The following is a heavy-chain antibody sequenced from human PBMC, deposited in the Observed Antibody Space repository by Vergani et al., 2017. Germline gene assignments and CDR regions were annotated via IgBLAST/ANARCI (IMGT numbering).Heavy chain of an antibody. CDR2: ISWNSSTI. Sequence: EVQLVESGGGLVQPGRSLRLSCAASGFTFDDYAMHWVRQAPGKGLEWVSGISWNSSTIYYADSVKGRFTISRDNAKNSLYLQMNSLRAEDTAVYYCARAAPCYGSGSYSDYWGQGTLVTVSS. CDR3: ARAAPCYGSGSYSDY. CDR1: GFTFDDYA. V-gene: IGHV3-9*01. J-gene: IGHJ4*02. D-gene: IGHD3-10*01.